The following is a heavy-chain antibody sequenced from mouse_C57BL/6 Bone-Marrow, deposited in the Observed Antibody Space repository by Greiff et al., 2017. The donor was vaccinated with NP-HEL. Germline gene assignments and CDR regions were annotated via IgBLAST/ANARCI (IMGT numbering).Heavy chain of an antibody. CDR1: GYTFTSYW. Sequence: VQLQQPGAELVKPGASVKMSCKASGYTFTSYWITWVKQRPGQGLEWIGDIYPGSGSTNYNEKFKSKATLTVDTSSSTAYMQLSSLTSEDSAVYYCASSTVVKTKDAMDYWGQGTSVTVSS. CDR3: ASSTVVKTKDAMDY. V-gene: IGHV1-55*01. J-gene: IGHJ4*01. D-gene: IGHD1-1*01. CDR2: IYPGSGST.